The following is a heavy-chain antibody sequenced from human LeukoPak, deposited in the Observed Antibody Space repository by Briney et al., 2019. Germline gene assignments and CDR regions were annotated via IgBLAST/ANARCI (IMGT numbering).Heavy chain of an antibody. D-gene: IGHD4-11*01. CDR1: GGSVSSKSFY. J-gene: IGHJ4*02. Sequence: WHTLSLICTVSGGSVSSKSFYWGWICQSPGKGLQWVGSVYYTGISYYNPSLKSRVIISIDTSKNLFSLNVTSVTAADTAVYYCARSEINDYSKYWGQGILVIVSS. CDR2: VYYTGIS. V-gene: IGHV4-39*07. CDR3: ARSEINDYSKY.